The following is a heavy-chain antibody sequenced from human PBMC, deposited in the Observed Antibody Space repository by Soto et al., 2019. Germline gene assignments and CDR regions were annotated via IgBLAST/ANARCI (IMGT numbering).Heavy chain of an antibody. CDR2: IYYSGST. CDR1: GGSISSGGYY. D-gene: IGHD1-1*01. J-gene: IGHJ6*03. Sequence: PSETLSLTCTVSGGSISSGGYYWSWIRQHPGKGLEWIGYIYYSGSTCYNPSLKSRVTISVDTSKNQFSLKLSSVTAADTAVYYCAREPLGTYYYYMDVWGKGTTVTVSS. CDR3: AREPLGTYYYYMDV. V-gene: IGHV4-31*03.